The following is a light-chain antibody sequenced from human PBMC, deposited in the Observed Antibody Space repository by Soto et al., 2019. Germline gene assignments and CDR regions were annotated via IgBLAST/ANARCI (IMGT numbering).Light chain of an antibody. V-gene: IGKV3-15*01. J-gene: IGKJ4*01. Sequence: EIVMTQSPATLSVSPGERATLSCRASQSVSNNLALYQQKPGQAPRLLIYGASTRATGIPARFSGSGSGTEFTLTISSLQSEDFAVYYCQQYNTWSPLTFGGGTKVETK. CDR3: QQYNTWSPLT. CDR1: QSVSNN. CDR2: GAS.